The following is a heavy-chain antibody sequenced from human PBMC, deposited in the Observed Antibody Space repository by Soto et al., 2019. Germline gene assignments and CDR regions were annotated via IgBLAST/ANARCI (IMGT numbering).Heavy chain of an antibody. D-gene: IGHD2-2*01. J-gene: IGHJ5*02. Sequence: QVQLVQSGAEVKKPGASVKVSCKASGYTFTSYDINWVRQATGQGLEWMGWMNPNRGNTGYAQKFQGRVTMTRNTSISTAYMELSSLRSEDTAVYYCARLGRPAASKGRGWFDPWGQGTLVTVSS. CDR2: MNPNRGNT. CDR3: ARLGRPAASKGRGWFDP. CDR1: GYTFTSYD. V-gene: IGHV1-8*01.